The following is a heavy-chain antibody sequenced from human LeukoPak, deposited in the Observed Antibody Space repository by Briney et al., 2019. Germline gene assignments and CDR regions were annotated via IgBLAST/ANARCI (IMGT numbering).Heavy chain of an antibody. CDR2: ISYDGSNK. J-gene: IGHJ4*02. Sequence: GGSLRLSCAASGFTFSSHAMHWVRQAPGKGLEWVAVISYDGSNKYYADSVKGRFTISRDNSKNTLYLQMNSLRAEDTAVYYCARAPPDSSGYYFDYWGQGTLVTVSS. CDR3: ARAPPDSSGYYFDY. D-gene: IGHD3-22*01. V-gene: IGHV3-30-3*01. CDR1: GFTFSSHA.